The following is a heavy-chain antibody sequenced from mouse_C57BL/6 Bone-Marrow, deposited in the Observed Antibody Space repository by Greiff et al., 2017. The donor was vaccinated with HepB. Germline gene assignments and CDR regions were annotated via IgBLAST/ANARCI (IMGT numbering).Heavy chain of an antibody. J-gene: IGHJ3*01. D-gene: IGHD2-1*01. V-gene: IGHV1-81*01. CDR2: IYPRSGNT. CDR1: GYTFTSYG. CDR3: ARCNFHPWFAY. Sequence: SGAGLARPGASVKLSCTASGYTFTSYGMSWVKQRTGKGLEWIGEIYPRSGNTYYNEKFKGKATMTADKASITAYMELRSLKSADSAVYSCARCNFHPWFAYWGQGTLVTVSS.